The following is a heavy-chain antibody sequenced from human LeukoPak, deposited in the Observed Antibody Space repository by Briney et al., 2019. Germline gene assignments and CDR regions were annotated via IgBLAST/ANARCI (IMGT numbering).Heavy chain of an antibody. CDR1: GGSFSGYY. CDR2: INHSGST. V-gene: IGHV4-34*01. D-gene: IGHD3-10*01. CDR3: ARRRPLMVRGVPPRPHGGWFDP. J-gene: IGHJ5*02. Sequence: ASETLSLTCAVYGGSFSGYYWSWIRQPPGKGLEWIGEINHSGSTNYNPSLKSRVTISVDTSKNQFSLKLSSVTAADTAVYYCARRRPLMVRGVPPRPHGGWFDPWGQGTLVTVSS.